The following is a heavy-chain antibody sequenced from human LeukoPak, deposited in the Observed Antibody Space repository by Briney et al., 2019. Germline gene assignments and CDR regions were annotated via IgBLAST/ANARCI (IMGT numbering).Heavy chain of an antibody. CDR2: IYAGGTT. V-gene: IGHV3-53*01. Sequence: GGCRRLSCAASRFTVSSNYMSWVRQAPGKGLEWVSTIYAGGTTYYADSVKGRFTISRDNSKNTLYLQMSGLRAEDTAVYFCARDNWSDYDAFDAWGQGTMVTVSS. CDR1: RFTVSSNY. J-gene: IGHJ3*01. CDR3: ARDNWSDYDAFDA. D-gene: IGHD1-20*01.